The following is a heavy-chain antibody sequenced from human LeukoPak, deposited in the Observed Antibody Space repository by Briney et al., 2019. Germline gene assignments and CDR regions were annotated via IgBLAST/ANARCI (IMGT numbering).Heavy chain of an antibody. CDR3: AGLVVGTATTDY. V-gene: IGHV4-4*02. CDR2: IFYSGST. J-gene: IGHJ4*02. Sequence: PSETLSLTCAVSGGSISSSNWWSWVRQPPGKGLEWIGNIFYSGSTHYNPSLKSRVTISVDTSKNQFSLKLNSVTAADTAVYHCAGLVVGTATTDYWGQGTLVTVSS. D-gene: IGHD2-21*02. CDR1: GGSISSSNW.